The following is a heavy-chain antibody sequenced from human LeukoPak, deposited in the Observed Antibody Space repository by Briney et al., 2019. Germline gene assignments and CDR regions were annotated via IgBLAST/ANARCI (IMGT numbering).Heavy chain of an antibody. Sequence: PGGSLRLSCAASGFTFSSYSMNWVRQAPGKGLEWVSPISSSSGYIYYADSVKGRFTISRDNAKNSLYLQMNSLRAEDTAVYYCARGKVLRYFDWLPDAFDIWGQGTMVTVSS. D-gene: IGHD3-9*01. CDR1: GFTFSSYS. J-gene: IGHJ3*02. V-gene: IGHV3-21*01. CDR2: ISSSSGYI. CDR3: ARGKVLRYFDWLPDAFDI.